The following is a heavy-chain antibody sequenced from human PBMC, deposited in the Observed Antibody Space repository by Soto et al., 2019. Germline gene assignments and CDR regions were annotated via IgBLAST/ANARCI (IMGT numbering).Heavy chain of an antibody. D-gene: IGHD5-18*01. CDR2: IYFSGST. Sequence: QVQLQESGPGLVKPSQTLSLTCTVSGGSISSGGYYWSWIRQHPGKGLEWIGYIYFSGSTYYNPPLKSRVTISVDTSKNQFSLKLSSVTAADTAVYYCARSPHIQLWSYPSDYWGQGTLVTVSS. CDR1: GGSISSGGYY. CDR3: ARSPHIQLWSYPSDY. V-gene: IGHV4-31*03. J-gene: IGHJ4*02.